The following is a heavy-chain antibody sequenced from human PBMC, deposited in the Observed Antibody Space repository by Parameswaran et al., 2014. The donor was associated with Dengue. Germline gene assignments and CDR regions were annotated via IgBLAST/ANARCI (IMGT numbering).Heavy chain of an antibody. V-gene: IGHV4-59*01. CDR2: IYYSGST. Sequence: RWIRQPPGKGLEWIGYIYYSGSTNYNPSLKSRVTISVDTSKNQFSLKLNSVTAADTAVYYCARGSYYDFWSGYYTTLLPVIDYWGQGTLVTVSS. D-gene: IGHD3-3*01. J-gene: IGHJ4*02. CDR3: ARGSYYDFWSGYYTTLLPVIDY.